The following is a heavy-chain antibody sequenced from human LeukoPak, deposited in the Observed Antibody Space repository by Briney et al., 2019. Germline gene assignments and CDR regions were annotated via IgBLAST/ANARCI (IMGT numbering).Heavy chain of an antibody. CDR1: GFSLSTSGVG. Sequence: SGPTLVKPTQTLTLTCTFSGFSLSTSGVGVGWIRQPPGKALEWLALIYWDDDERYSPALKSRLTITTDTPKNQVVLTLTTMDPAHTATYYSAHTLPYYDFWSGYDEIYWFDPWGQGTLVTVSS. CDR2: IYWDDDE. J-gene: IGHJ5*02. V-gene: IGHV2-5*02. CDR3: AHTLPYYDFWSGYDEIYWFDP. D-gene: IGHD3-3*01.